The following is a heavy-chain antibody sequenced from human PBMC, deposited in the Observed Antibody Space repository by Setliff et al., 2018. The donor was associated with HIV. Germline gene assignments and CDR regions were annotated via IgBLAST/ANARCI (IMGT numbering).Heavy chain of an antibody. J-gene: IGHJ4*02. CDR2: VSSIGNT. CDR3: ARTRAPYFFDF. CDR1: GISINGYY. D-gene: IGHD1-26*01. Sequence: SETLSLTCSVSGISINGYYWSWIRQSPRTRLEWIGYVSSIGNTNYNPSLKSRVTISVDTSKNQFSLQLNSVTAADTAVYFCARTRAPYFFDFWGQGAQVTV. V-gene: IGHV4-4*08.